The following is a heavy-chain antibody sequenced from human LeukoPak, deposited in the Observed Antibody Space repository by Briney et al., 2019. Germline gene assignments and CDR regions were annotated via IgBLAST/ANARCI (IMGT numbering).Heavy chain of an antibody. CDR2: ISDYNGNT. J-gene: IGHJ4*02. D-gene: IGHD5-18*01. V-gene: IGHV1-18*01. CDR3: AIVVTYYFDY. Sequence: ASVKVSCKASGYTFTSYGISWVRQAPGQGLEWMGWISDYNGNTNYAQKLQGRVNMTTDTSTSTAYMELRSLRSDDTAVYYCAIVVTYYFDYWGQGTLVTVSS. CDR1: GYTFTSYG.